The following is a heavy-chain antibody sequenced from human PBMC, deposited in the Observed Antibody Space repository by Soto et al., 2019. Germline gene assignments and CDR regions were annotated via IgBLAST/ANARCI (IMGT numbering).Heavy chain of an antibody. CDR2: ISCSGGST. CDR3: AKDRYYDSSGYYYGPPSDFDY. J-gene: IGHJ4*02. Sequence: GGSLRLSCAASGFTFSSYSMNWVRQAPGKGLEWVSSISCSGGSTYYADSVKGRFTISRDNSKNTLYLQMNSLRAEDTAVYYCAKDRYYDSSGYYYGPPSDFDYWGQGTLVTVSS. D-gene: IGHD3-22*01. V-gene: IGHV3-23*01. CDR1: GFTFSSYS.